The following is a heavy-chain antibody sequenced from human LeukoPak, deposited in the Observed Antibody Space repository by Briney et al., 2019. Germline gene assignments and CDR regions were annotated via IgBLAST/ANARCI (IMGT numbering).Heavy chain of an antibody. CDR3: AKASLYCSSTSCSMYPFDY. V-gene: IGHV3-30*02. CDR2: IRYDGSNK. D-gene: IGHD2-2*01. J-gene: IGHJ4*02. CDR1: GFTFSSYA. Sequence: GGSLRLSCAASGFTFSSYAMSWVRQAPGKGLEWVALIRYDGSNKYYADSVKGRFTISRDNSKNTLYLQMNSLRAEDTAVYYCAKASLYCSSTSCSMYPFDYWGQGTLVTVSS.